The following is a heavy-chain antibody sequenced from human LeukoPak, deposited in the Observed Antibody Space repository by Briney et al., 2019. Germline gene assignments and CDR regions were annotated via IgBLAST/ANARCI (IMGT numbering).Heavy chain of an antibody. CDR2: IYHSGST. CDR1: GYSISSGYY. V-gene: IGHV4-38-2*01. Sequence: SETLSLTCAVSGYSISSGYYWGWIRHPPGNGLEWIGSIYHSGSTYYNPSLKSRVTISVDTTKNPFYLKLNCVTAADTAVYDCARTAVAGTEAVDYWGQGTLVTVSS. J-gene: IGHJ4*02. D-gene: IGHD6-19*01. CDR3: ARTAVAGTEAVDY.